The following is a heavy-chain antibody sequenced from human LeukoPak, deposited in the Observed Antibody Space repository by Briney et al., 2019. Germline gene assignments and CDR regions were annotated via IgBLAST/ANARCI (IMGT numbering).Heavy chain of an antibody. Sequence: ASVKVSCKASGYTFTSYDINWVRQATGQGLEWMGWMNPNSGNTGYAQKFQGRVTMTRNTSISTAYMELSSLRSEDTAVYYCAGAKWELSARDGYYYYGMDVWGQGTTVTVSS. CDR2: MNPNSGNT. D-gene: IGHD1-26*01. J-gene: IGHJ6*02. V-gene: IGHV1-8*01. CDR3: AGAKWELSARDGYYYYGMDV. CDR1: GYTFTSYD.